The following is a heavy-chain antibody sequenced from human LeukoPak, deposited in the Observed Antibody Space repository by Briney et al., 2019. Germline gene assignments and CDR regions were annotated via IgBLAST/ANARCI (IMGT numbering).Heavy chain of an antibody. D-gene: IGHD3-3*01. J-gene: IGHJ6*02. V-gene: IGHV1-18*01. CDR3: ARYDDFPSYGMDV. CDR2: ISAYNGNT. CDR1: GYTFTSYG. Sequence: GASVKVSCMASGYTFTSYGISWVRQAPGKGLEWMGWISAYNGNTNYAQKLQGRVTMTTDTSTSTAYMELRSLRSDDTAVYYCARYDDFPSYGMDVWGQGTTVTVSS.